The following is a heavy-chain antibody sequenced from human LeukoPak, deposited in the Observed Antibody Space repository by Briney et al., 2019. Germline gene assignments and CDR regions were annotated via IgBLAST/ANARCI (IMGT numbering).Heavy chain of an antibody. D-gene: IGHD3-22*01. CDR1: GFTFSSYA. CDR2: ISGSGGST. CDR3: AKHYYENSGYIDY. Sequence: GGSLRLSCAASGFTFSSYAMSWVRQAPGKGLEWVSAISGSGGSTYYADSVKGRFTISRDNSRTTLYLQINSLRAEDTAVYYCAKHYYENSGYIDYCGPGTQVSVSS. J-gene: IGHJ4*02. V-gene: IGHV3-23*01.